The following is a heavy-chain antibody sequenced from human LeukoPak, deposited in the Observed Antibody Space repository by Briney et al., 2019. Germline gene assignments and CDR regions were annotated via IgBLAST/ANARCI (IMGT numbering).Heavy chain of an antibody. Sequence: GGSLRLSCAASGFTFDDYAMHWVRQGPGKGLEWVSGISWNSGSIGYADAVKGRFTISRDNAKNSLYLEVNSLRAEDMAFYYCAKATGYSSGSVDYWGQGTLVTVSS. CDR1: GFTFDDYA. CDR2: ISWNSGSI. CDR3: AKATGYSSGSVDY. D-gene: IGHD5-18*01. V-gene: IGHV3-9*03. J-gene: IGHJ4*02.